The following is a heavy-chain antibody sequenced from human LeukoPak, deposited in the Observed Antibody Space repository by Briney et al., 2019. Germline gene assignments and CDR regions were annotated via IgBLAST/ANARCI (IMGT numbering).Heavy chain of an antibody. D-gene: IGHD3-16*02. Sequence: GESLKISCKGSGYSFTSYWISWVRQMPGKGLEWMGRIGPSDSYTNYSPSFQGHFTISADKSTSTAYLQWSSLKASDTAMYYCARLMITFGGVIVPYFDYWGQGTLVTVSS. CDR1: GYSFTSYW. CDR2: IGPSDSYT. CDR3: ARLMITFGGVIVPYFDY. J-gene: IGHJ4*02. V-gene: IGHV5-10-1*01.